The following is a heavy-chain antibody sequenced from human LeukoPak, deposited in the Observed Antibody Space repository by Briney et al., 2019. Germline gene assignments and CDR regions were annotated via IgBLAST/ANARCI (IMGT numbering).Heavy chain of an antibody. CDR3: AKRDGDY. Sequence: GRSLRLSCAASGFTFSSYGMHWVRQAPGKGLEWVAVISYDGSNKYYADSVKGRFTISRDNSKNTLYLQMNSLRAEDTALYYCAKRDGDYWGQGTLVTVSS. V-gene: IGHV3-30*18. CDR1: GFTFSSYG. J-gene: IGHJ4*02. CDR2: ISYDGSNK. D-gene: IGHD5-24*01.